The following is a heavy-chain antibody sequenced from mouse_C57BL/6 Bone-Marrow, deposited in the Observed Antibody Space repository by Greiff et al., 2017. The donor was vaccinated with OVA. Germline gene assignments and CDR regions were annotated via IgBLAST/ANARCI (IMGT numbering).Heavy chain of an antibody. V-gene: IGHV1-19*01. CDR3: ARSTMVTQAWFAY. D-gene: IGHD2-2*01. CDR1: GYTFTDYY. Sequence: EVQLQQSGPVLVKPGASVKMSCKASGYTFTDYYMNWVKQSHGKSLEWIGVINPYNGGTSYNQKFKGKATLTVDKSSSTAYMELNSLTSDDSAVYYCARSTMVTQAWFAYWGQGTLVTVAA. J-gene: IGHJ3*01. CDR2: INPYNGGT.